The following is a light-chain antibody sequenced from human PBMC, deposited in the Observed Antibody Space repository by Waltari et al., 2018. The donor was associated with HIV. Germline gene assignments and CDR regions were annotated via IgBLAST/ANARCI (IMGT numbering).Light chain of an antibody. V-gene: IGKV3-20*01. CDR2: GAS. J-gene: IGKJ5*01. CDR3: QQYGNSPIT. CDR1: QSISSYS. Sequence: EIVFTQSQGTLSLSPGAIATISCRASQSISSYSLAWYQQKPGQAPRLLIYGASTRATGIPDRFSGSGSGTDFTLTITRLEPEDFAVYYCQQYGNSPITFGQGTRLELK.